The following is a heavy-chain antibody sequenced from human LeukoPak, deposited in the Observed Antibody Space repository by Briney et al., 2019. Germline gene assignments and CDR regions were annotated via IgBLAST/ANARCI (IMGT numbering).Heavy chain of an antibody. CDR1: GFTFSTYS. D-gene: IGHD1-14*01. J-gene: IGHJ2*01. Sequence: GGSLRLSCAASGFTFSTYSMNWVRRAPGKGLEWVSYISSGSGTIYYADSVKGRFTISRDNVKNSLYLQMDSLRDEDTAVYYCARDNLSPYWYFDPWGRGTLVTVSS. CDR2: ISSGSGTI. V-gene: IGHV3-48*02. CDR3: ARDNLSPYWYFDP.